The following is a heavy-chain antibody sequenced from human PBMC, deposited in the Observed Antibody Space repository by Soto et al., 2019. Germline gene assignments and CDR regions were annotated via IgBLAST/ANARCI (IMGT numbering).Heavy chain of an antibody. Sequence: QVQLVESGGGVVQPGRSLRLSCAASGFTFSSYAMHWVRQAPGKGLEWVAVISSDGSNKYYADSVKGRLTISRDNSKNTLYLQMNSLRAGDTAVYYCARASGYYAGSGYYYGFFDYWGQGTLVTVSS. J-gene: IGHJ4*02. V-gene: IGHV3-30-3*01. CDR1: GFTFSSYA. CDR2: ISSDGSNK. CDR3: ARASGYYAGSGYYYGFFDY. D-gene: IGHD3-22*01.